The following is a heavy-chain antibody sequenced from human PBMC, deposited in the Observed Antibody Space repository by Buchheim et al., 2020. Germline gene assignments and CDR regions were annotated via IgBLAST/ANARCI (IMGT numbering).Heavy chain of an antibody. CDR2: INPNSGGT. D-gene: IGHD3-10*01. V-gene: IGHV1-2*02. Sequence: QVQVVQSEAEVKKPGASVKVSCKASGYTFTDYYIHWVRQAPGQGLEWMGWINPNSGGTKFAQKFQGRVTMTRDTSITTVYMELSSLRSDDTAVYYCARVRSYYPYDTFDIWGHGT. CDR3: ARVRSYYPYDTFDI. J-gene: IGHJ3*02. CDR1: GYTFTDYY.